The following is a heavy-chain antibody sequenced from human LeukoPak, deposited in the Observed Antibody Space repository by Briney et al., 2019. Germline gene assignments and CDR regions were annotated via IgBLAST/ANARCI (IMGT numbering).Heavy chain of an antibody. CDR1: AFTFSQYA. D-gene: IGHD4-23*01. Sequence: GGSLRLSCAASAFTFSQYAMRWVRQAPGKELEWVSAITGSGSDTYYADSVKGRFTISRDNSKNTLYLQMNSLRAEDTAVYYCAKDMYGGTFDFWGQGTLVTVSS. V-gene: IGHV3-23*01. CDR2: ITGSGSDT. CDR3: AKDMYGGTFDF. J-gene: IGHJ4*02.